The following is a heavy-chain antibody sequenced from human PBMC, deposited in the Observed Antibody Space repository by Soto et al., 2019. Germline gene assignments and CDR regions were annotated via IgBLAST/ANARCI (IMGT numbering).Heavy chain of an antibody. J-gene: IGHJ4*02. CDR3: ARRRASDYGGNHHPYYFDR. D-gene: IGHD4-17*01. Sequence: PSETLSLTCTVSGASIITNNYFWVWIRQSPRRGLELIGSISYSGRTYDNPSLQSRVTISIDASKNQFPLKLTSVTTADTPIYYCARRRASDYGGNHHPYYFDRWGQGTLVTVSS. CDR2: ISYSGRT. V-gene: IGHV4-39*01. CDR1: GASIITNNYF.